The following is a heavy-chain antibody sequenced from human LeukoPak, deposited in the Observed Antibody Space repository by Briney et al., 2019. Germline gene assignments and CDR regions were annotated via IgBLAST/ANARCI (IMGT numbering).Heavy chain of an antibody. Sequence: PGGSLRLSCAASGFTLSDYGMQWVRQAPGKGPEWVAVTRYDGSKKNYADTVKGRFTISKDDSKSTLFLQMNSLRAEDTAVYYCARWGGNSKYYFDHWGQGTLVTVSS. CDR1: GFTLSDYG. CDR2: TRYDGSKK. V-gene: IGHV3-33*01. CDR3: ARWGGNSKYYFDH. D-gene: IGHD6-13*01. J-gene: IGHJ4*02.